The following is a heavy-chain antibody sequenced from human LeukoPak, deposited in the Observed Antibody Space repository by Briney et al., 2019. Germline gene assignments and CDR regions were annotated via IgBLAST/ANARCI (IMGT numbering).Heavy chain of an antibody. CDR1: GFTVSSNY. V-gene: IGHV3-53*01. CDR3: AREWELRGAFDI. CDR2: IYSGGST. D-gene: IGHD1-26*01. J-gene: IGHJ3*02. Sequence: GGSLRLSCAASGFTVSSNYMSWVRQAPGKGLEWVSVIYSGGSTYYADSVKGRFTISRDNAKNSLYLQMNSLRAEDTAVYYCAREWELRGAFDIWGQGTMVTVSS.